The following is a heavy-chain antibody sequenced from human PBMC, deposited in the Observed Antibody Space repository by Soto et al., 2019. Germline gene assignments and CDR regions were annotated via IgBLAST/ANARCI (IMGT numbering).Heavy chain of an antibody. CDR2: IYYSGST. CDR1: GGSISGSSYY. D-gene: IGHD2-15*01. Sequence: SETLSLTCTVSGGSISGSSYYWGWIRQPPGKGLEWIGTIYYSGSTYYNPSLKSRVTISVDTSKNQFSLKLSSVTAADTAVYYCARRKLLTFDYWGQGTLVTVSS. V-gene: IGHV4-39*01. J-gene: IGHJ4*02. CDR3: ARRKLLTFDY.